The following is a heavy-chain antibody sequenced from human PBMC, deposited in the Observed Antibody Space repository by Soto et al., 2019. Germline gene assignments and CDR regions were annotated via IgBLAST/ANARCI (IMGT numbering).Heavy chain of an antibody. D-gene: IGHD3-10*01. J-gene: IGHJ4*02. CDR3: AKKDTDYYGSGSYYNPYALDY. CDR1: GFTFSSYA. CDR2: MSGSGGST. Sequence: GGSRRLSCAASGFTFSSYAMSWDRQAPGKGLERVSAMSGSGGSTYYADSVKGRFTISRDNSKNTLYLQMNSLRAEDTAVYYCAKKDTDYYGSGSYYNPYALDYWGQGTLVTVSS. V-gene: IGHV3-23*01.